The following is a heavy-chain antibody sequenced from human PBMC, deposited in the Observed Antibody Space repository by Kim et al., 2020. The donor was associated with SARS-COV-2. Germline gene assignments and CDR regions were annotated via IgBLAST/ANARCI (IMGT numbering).Heavy chain of an antibody. Sequence: GGSLRLSCVVSGFSLRDYAMAWVRQAPGKGLEWVSTTGGVGDTSYLNSVRGRFTVSRDNSENTFYLQMDSLRVEDTAIYYCSRTGPPVNSVYFQEWGQGTLVTVSS. CDR3: SRTGPPVNSVYFQE. CDR2: TGGVGDT. J-gene: IGHJ1*01. V-gene: IGHV3-23*01. CDR1: GFSLRDYA. D-gene: IGHD1-1*01.